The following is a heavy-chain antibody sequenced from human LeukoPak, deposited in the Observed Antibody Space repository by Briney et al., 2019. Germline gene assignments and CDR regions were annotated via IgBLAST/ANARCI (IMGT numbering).Heavy chain of an antibody. CDR2: ISHSGST. D-gene: IGHD6-13*01. V-gene: IGHV4-34*01. Sequence: SETLSLTCAVYGGSFSGYYWSWIRQPPGKGLEWIGEISHSGSTYYNPSLKSRVTISVDTSKNQFSLKLSSVTAADTAVYYCARHGHSSSWYVAPQVVWFDPWGQGTLVTVSS. CDR3: ARHGHSSSWYVAPQVVWFDP. CDR1: GGSFSGYY. J-gene: IGHJ5*02.